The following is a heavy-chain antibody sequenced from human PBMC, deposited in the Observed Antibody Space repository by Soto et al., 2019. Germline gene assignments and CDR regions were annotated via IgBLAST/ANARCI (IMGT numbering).Heavy chain of an antibody. Sequence: QVQLQESGPGLVQPSGTLSLTCAVSGESITGDNWWSWVRQPPGKGLEWIGEIHHSGATNYNPSRKSQVTISVDKAKNQLFLKLNSVTAADTAMFYCATQGSYRMGVWGRGTTVTVSS. J-gene: IGHJ6*02. CDR3: ATQGSYRMGV. CDR1: GESITGDNW. CDR2: IHHSGAT. V-gene: IGHV4-4*02.